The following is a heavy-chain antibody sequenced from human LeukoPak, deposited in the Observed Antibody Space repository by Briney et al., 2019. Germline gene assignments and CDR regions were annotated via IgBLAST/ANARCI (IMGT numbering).Heavy chain of an antibody. J-gene: IGHJ5*02. D-gene: IGHD6-13*01. CDR2: ISTSGSTK. Sequence: GGSLRLSCAASGFTFSSFEMNWVRQAPGRGLEWLSHISTSGSTKYYANSVKGRFTISRDNAKNTLYLQMNSLRAEDTAVYYCARARIAAAGNGWFDPWGQGTLVTVSS. CDR1: GFTFSSFE. V-gene: IGHV3-48*03. CDR3: ARARIAAAGNGWFDP.